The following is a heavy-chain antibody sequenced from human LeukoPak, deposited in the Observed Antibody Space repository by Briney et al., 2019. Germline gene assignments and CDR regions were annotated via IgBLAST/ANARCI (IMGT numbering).Heavy chain of an antibody. CDR1: GGTFSSYA. D-gene: IGHD3-10*01. CDR3: ARSVGSGSYVRFDP. Sequence: GASVKVSCKASGGTFSSYAISWVRQAPGQGLEWMGGIIPIFGTANYAQKFQGRVTITADESTSTAYMELSSLRSEDTAVYYCARSVGSGSYVRFDPWGQGTLVTVSS. V-gene: IGHV1-69*13. CDR2: IIPIFGTA. J-gene: IGHJ5*02.